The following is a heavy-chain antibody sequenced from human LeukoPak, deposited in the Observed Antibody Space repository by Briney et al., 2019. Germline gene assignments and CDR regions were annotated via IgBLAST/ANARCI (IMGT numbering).Heavy chain of an antibody. CDR1: GFTFSSYG. J-gene: IGHJ3*02. Sequence: GGSLRLSCAASGFTFSSYGMHWVRQAPGKGLEWVAFIRYDGSNKYYADSVKGRFTISRDNSKNTLYLQMNSLRAEGTAVYYCAKTGYSSLGAFDIWGQGTMVTVSS. V-gene: IGHV3-30*02. CDR3: AKTGYSSLGAFDI. D-gene: IGHD6-19*01. CDR2: IRYDGSNK.